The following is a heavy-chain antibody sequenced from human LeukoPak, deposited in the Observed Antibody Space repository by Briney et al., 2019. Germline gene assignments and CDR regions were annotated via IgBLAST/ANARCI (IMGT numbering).Heavy chain of an antibody. Sequence: SETLSLTCTVSGGSISGYYWSWIRQPPGKGLEWIGYIYYSGSTNYNPSLKSRVTISVDTSKNQFSLKLSSVTAADTAVYYCAGGSGRDYYYYYGMDVWGKGTTVTVSS. J-gene: IGHJ6*04. CDR3: AGGSGRDYYYYYGMDV. D-gene: IGHD3-10*01. CDR1: GGSISGYY. CDR2: IYYSGST. V-gene: IGHV4-59*01.